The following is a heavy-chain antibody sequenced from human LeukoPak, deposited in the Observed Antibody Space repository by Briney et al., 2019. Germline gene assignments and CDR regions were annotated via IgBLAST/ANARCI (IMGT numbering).Heavy chain of an antibody. CDR1: GGSFSGYY. J-gene: IGHJ4*02. CDR2: IYYSGST. Sequence: SETLSLTCAVYGGSFSGYYWSWIRQPPGKGLEWIGSIYYSGSTYYNPSLKSRVTISVDTSKNQFSLKLSSVTAADTAVYYCARDLVRYFDWPNVMDYWGQGTLVTVSS. V-gene: IGHV4-34*01. CDR3: ARDLVRYFDWPNVMDY. D-gene: IGHD3-9*01.